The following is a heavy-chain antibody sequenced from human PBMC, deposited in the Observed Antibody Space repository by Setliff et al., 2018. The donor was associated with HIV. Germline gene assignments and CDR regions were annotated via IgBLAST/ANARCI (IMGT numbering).Heavy chain of an antibody. J-gene: IGHJ4*02. Sequence: SETLSLTCAVSGYSISSGYYWGWIRQPPGKGLEWIGSVFHSGSTYCNPSLKSRVTMSVDTSKNQFSLKLSSVTAADTAVYYCARDAERGYSYGHDYWGQGTLVTVSS. CDR3: ARDAERGYSYGHDY. D-gene: IGHD5-18*01. V-gene: IGHV4-38-2*02. CDR1: GYSISSGYY. CDR2: VFHSGST.